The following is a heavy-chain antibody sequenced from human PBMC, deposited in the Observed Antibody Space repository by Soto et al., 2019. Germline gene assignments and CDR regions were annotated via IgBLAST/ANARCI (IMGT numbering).Heavy chain of an antibody. V-gene: IGHV3-23*01. J-gene: IGHJ4*02. CDR1: GFTFTYYA. CDR2: ISANGQCI. D-gene: IGHD1-1*01. Sequence: GGSLRLSCTASGFTFTYYALSLVSQGPGKGLEWVSAISANGQCIYYADSVRGRFTISRDNSKNTVFLHMDSLRAEDTAVYYCATDRDYPLDKFHYLGQGTMVTVSS. CDR3: ATDRDYPLDKFHY.